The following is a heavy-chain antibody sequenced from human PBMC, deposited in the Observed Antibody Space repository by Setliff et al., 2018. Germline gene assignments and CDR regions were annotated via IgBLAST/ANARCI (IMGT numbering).Heavy chain of an antibody. D-gene: IGHD1-26*01. CDR2: IFYTGST. V-gene: IGHV4-39*01. CDR1: NGSISSGNYF. Sequence: SETLSLTCTVSNGSISSGNYFWGWIRQPPGKGLEWMGSIFYTGSTYYSPSLKSRVTMSIDTSKNQFSLNLNSVTAADTAVYYCARSGNYRVDYWGQGTLVTVSS. CDR3: ARSGNYRVDY. J-gene: IGHJ4*02.